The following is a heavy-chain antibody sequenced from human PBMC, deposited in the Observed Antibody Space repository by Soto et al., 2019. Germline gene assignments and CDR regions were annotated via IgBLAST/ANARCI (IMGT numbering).Heavy chain of an antibody. V-gene: IGHV3-48*01. D-gene: IGHD4-17*01. CDR2: LSSSSSTI. CDR1: GFTFSSYS. Sequence: EVQLVESGGGLVQPGGSLRLSCAASGFTFSSYSMNWVRQAPGKGLEWVSYLSSSSSTIYYADSVKGRFTISRDNAKNSLYLQMNSLRAEDTAVYYCARDGYGDYLFDPWGQGTMVTVSA. CDR3: ARDGYGDYLFDP. J-gene: IGHJ5*02.